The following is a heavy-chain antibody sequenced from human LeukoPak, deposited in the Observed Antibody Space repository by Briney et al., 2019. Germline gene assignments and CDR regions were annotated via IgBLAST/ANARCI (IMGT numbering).Heavy chain of an antibody. CDR3: ARDSDFWSGYQFYYYYGMDV. D-gene: IGHD3-3*01. CDR1: GFTFNNYA. V-gene: IGHV3-23*01. Sequence: GGSLRLSCAASGFTFNNYAMSWVRQTPGKGLEWVSSITSSGYETHYADSVKGRFSISRDNAKNSLYLQMNSLRDEDTAVYYCARDSDFWSGYQFYYYYGMDVWGQGTTVTVSS. CDR2: ITSSGYET. J-gene: IGHJ6*02.